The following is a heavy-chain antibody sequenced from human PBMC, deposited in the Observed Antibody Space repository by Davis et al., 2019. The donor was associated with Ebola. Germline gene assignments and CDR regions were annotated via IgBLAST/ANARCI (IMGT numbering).Heavy chain of an antibody. V-gene: IGHV1-3*01. D-gene: IGHD5-24*01. J-gene: IGHJ5*02. Sequence: ASVKVSCKASGYTFTSYAMHWVRQAPGQRLEWMGWINAGNGNTNYAQKLQGRVTMTTDTSTSTAYMELRSLRSDDTAVYYCARGYRFDPWGQGTLVTVSS. CDR2: INAGNGNT. CDR1: GYTFTSYA. CDR3: ARGYRFDP.